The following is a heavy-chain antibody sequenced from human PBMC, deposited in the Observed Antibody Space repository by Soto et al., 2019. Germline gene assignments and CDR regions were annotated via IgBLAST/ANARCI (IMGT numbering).Heavy chain of an antibody. CDR2: INSDGSST. J-gene: IGHJ6*03. CDR1: GFIFSNSW. D-gene: IGHD3-3*01. V-gene: IGHV3-74*01. Sequence: EVQLVESGGGLVQPGGSLRLSCAASGFIFSNSWMHWVRQAPGKGLVWVSRINSDGSSTDYADSVKGRFTISRDNAKNTLYLQMNSLRAEDTALYYCARDWSGPGISAYYYYNMDVWSKGTTVTVSS. CDR3: ARDWSGPGISAYYYYNMDV.